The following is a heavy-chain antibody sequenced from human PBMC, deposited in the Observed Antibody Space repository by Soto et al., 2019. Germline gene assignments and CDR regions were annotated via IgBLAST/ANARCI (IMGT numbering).Heavy chain of an antibody. CDR1: GGSVSSGSYY. V-gene: IGHV4-61*01. D-gene: IGHD3-10*01. Sequence: PSETLSLTCTVSGGSVSSGSYYWGGIRHPPGKGLEWIGYIYYSGSTNYNPSLKSRVTISVDTSKNQFSLKLSSVTAADTAVYYCARVTMVRGVLYGMDVWGQGTTVTVSS. CDR2: IYYSGST. J-gene: IGHJ6*02. CDR3: ARVTMVRGVLYGMDV.